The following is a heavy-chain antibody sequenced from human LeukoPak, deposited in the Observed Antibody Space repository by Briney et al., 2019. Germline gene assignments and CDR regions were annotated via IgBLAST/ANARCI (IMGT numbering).Heavy chain of an antibody. D-gene: IGHD3-22*01. CDR2: ISSGSTYI. V-gene: IGHV3-21*01. J-gene: IGHJ4*02. CDR1: EFTFSTYS. CDR3: ARGRHYDSSGYYFDY. Sequence: PGGSLRLSCAASEFTFSTYSMNWVRQAPGKGLEWVSSISSGSTYIYYADSVKGRFTISRDNAKNSLYLQMNSLRAEDTAVYYCARGRHYDSSGYYFDYWGQGTLVTVSS.